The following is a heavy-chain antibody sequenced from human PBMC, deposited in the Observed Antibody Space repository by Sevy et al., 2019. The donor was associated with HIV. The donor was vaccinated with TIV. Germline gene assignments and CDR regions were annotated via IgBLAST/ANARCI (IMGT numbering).Heavy chain of an antibody. Sequence: GGSLRLSCAASGLTFSSYEMNWVRQAPGKGLEWVSHISSSGSTIYYADSVKGRFTISRDNAKNSLYLQMNSLRAEDTAVYYCAAYCGGDCYSGYDYWGQGTLVTVSS. CDR1: GLTFSSYE. J-gene: IGHJ4*02. V-gene: IGHV3-48*03. CDR2: ISSSGSTI. D-gene: IGHD2-21*02. CDR3: AAYCGGDCYSGYDY.